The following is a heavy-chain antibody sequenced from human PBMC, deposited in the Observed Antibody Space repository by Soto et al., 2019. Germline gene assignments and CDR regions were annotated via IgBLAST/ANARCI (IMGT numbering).Heavy chain of an antibody. J-gene: IGHJ5*02. D-gene: IGHD3-3*01. CDR1: SGSISSSNW. V-gene: IGHV4-4*02. Sequence: PSETLSLTCAVSSGSISSSNWWSWVRQPPGKGLEWIGEIYHSGSTNYNPSLKSRVTISVDKSKNQFSLKLSSVTATDTAVYYCAREGASITIFGVAKGAWFDPWGQGTLVTVSS. CDR3: AREGASITIFGVAKGAWFDP. CDR2: IYHSGST.